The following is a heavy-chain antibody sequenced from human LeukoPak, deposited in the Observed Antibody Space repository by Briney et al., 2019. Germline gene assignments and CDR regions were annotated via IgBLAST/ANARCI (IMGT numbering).Heavy chain of an antibody. CDR1: GFTFTYAY. V-gene: IGHV3-15*01. Sequence: GGSLRLSCAASGFTFTYAYMSWVRQAPGRGLEWVGRIKSKTDGGTTDYAAPVKGKFTISRDDSNKTLHLQMNSLKTEDTGVYYCTTDAPYYGSGSYFSDFQHWGQGTLVTVSS. J-gene: IGHJ1*01. CDR2: IKSKTDGGTT. CDR3: TTDAPYYGSGSYFSDFQH. D-gene: IGHD3-10*01.